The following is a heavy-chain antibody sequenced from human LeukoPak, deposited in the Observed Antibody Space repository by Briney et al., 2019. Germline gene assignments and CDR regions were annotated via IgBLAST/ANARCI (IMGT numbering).Heavy chain of an antibody. CDR1: GFTFSSYG. V-gene: IGHV3-23*01. D-gene: IGHD3-10*01. CDR3: AKDRLRVAGGFDY. Sequence: PGGSLRLSRAASGFTFSSYGMSWVRQAPGKGLEWVSSISDSGGSTYYADSVKGRFTISRDNSKNTLYVQMNSLRAEDTAVYYCAKDRLRVAGGFDYWGQGTLVTVSS. J-gene: IGHJ4*02. CDR2: ISDSGGST.